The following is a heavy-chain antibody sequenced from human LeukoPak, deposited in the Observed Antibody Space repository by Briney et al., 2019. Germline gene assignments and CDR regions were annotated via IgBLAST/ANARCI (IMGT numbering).Heavy chain of an antibody. V-gene: IGHV1-8*01. CDR2: MNPNSGNT. D-gene: IGHD4-11*01. CDR1: GYTFTSYD. J-gene: IGHJ6*03. Sequence: ASVKVSCKASGYTFTSYDINWVRQATGQGLEWMGWMNPNSGNTGYARKFQGRVTMTRNTSISTAYMELSSLRSEDTAVYYCARTTVTTPTGDYYYYYMDVWGKGTTVTVSS. CDR3: ARTTVTTPTGDYYYYYMDV.